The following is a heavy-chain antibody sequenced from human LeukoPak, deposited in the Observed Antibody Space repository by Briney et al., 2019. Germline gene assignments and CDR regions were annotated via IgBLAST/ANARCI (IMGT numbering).Heavy chain of an antibody. CDR1: GASTRSYY. CDR3: ARVLTTATSNWFDP. V-gene: IGHV4-59*01. Sequence: PSETLSLTCTVSGASTRSYYWSWIRQPPGKGLEWIGYIHYSGSTNYNPSLKSRVTISLDTSKNQFSLKLSSVTAADTAVYYCARVLTTATSNWFDPWGQGTLVTVSS. D-gene: IGHD4-17*01. J-gene: IGHJ5*01. CDR2: IHYSGST.